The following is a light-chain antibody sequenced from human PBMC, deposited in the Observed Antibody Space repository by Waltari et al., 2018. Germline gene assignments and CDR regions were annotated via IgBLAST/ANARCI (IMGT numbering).Light chain of an antibody. V-gene: IGKV1-5*03. CDR1: ERVKNN. CDR2: KAS. Sequence: DVQLTHSTPTLSPSVGDRLTITCRASERVKNNLAWYQHRPGKAPKVLADKASRLSSEVPTRFRRTGYGTEYYRTTSRREPDDFATYCGHKYNTVPLPFSGGTKVAIK. J-gene: IGKJ4*02. CDR3: HKYNTVPLP.